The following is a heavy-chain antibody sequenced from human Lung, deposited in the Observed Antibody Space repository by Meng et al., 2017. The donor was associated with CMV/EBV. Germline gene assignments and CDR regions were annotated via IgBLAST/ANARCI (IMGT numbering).Heavy chain of an antibody. CDR3: AKFRGCTEEGTSCYSFYYYYYGMDV. D-gene: IGHD2-2*02. CDR2: ISGSGGST. CDR1: GFTFSSYA. Sequence: GEXXTISCAASGFTFSSYAMSWVRQAPGKGLEWVSAISGSGGSTYYADSVKGRFTISRDNSKNTLYLQMNSLRAEDTAVYYCAKFRGCTEEGTSCYSFYYYYYGMDVWXQGTTVTVSS. V-gene: IGHV3-23*01. J-gene: IGHJ6*02.